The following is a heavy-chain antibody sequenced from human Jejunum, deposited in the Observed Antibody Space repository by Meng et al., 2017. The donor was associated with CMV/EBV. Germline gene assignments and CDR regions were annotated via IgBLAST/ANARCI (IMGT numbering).Heavy chain of an antibody. D-gene: IGHD1-26*01. J-gene: IGHJ4*02. V-gene: IGHV3-23*01. CDR2: ISGSGGAT. CDR3: AKVPGRDLLRTPYYFDD. CDR1: FSSFG. Sequence: FSSFGMSWIRQAPGKGLEWGSGISGSGGATYHADSVKGRFTISRDTSKNTLYLQMNSLRAEDTAVYYCAKVPGRDLLRTPYYFDDWGQGQLVTVSS.